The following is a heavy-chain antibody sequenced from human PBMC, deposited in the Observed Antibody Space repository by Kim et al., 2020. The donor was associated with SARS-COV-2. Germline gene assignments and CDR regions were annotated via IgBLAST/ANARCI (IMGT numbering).Heavy chain of an antibody. V-gene: IGHV1-18*01. D-gene: IGHD6-19*01. Sequence: NYAQRLQGRVTMTTDTSTSTAYMELRSLRSDDTAVYYCARDQYSSGTVDYWGQGTLVTVSS. CDR3: ARDQYSSGTVDY. J-gene: IGHJ4*02.